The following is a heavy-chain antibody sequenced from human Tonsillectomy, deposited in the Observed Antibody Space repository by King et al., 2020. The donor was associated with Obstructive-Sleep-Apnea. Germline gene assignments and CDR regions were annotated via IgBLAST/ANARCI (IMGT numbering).Heavy chain of an antibody. V-gene: IGHV3-7*01. Sequence: VQLVESGGGLVQPGGSLRLSCAASGFTFSSSWMSWVRQAPGKGLEWVANIKQDGSEKYYVNSVKGRFTVSRDNAKNSLSLQINSLRAEDTAVYYCARLLWFGDGDSLDVWGQGTTVTVSS. CDR1: GFTFSSSW. CDR2: IKQDGSEK. D-gene: IGHD3-10*01. J-gene: IGHJ6*02. CDR3: ARLLWFGDGDSLDV.